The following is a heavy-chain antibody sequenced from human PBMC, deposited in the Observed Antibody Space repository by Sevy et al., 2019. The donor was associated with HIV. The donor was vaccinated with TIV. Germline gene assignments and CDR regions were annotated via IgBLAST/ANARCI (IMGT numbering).Heavy chain of an antibody. CDR2: ISAYNGNT. CDR3: ARDPYYDFWSGYSYYYYYYGMDV. CDR1: GYTFTSYG. D-gene: IGHD3-3*01. V-gene: IGHV1-18*01. Sequence: ASVKVSCKASGYTFTSYGISWVRQAPGQGLEWMGWISAYNGNTNYAQKLQGRVTMTTDTSTSTAYMELRSLRSDDTAVYYCARDPYYDFWSGYSYYYYYYGMDVWGQGTTVTASS. J-gene: IGHJ6*02.